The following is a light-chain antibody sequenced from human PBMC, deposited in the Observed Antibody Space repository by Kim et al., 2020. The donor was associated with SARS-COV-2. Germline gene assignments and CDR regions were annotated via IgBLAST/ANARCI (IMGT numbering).Light chain of an antibody. J-gene: IGLJ2*01. V-gene: IGLV6-57*03. CDR3: QSYDSSNQV. Sequence: GKTVTTPRTRSRGGIASNYVQWYHPRPGRAPTTVIYEVNQRPSGVPDRFSGSIDSSSNSASLTISGLKTEDEADYCCQSYDSSNQVFGGGTQLTVL. CDR2: EVN. CDR1: RGGIASNY.